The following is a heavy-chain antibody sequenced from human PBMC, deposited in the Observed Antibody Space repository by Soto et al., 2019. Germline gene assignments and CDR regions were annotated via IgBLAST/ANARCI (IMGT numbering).Heavy chain of an antibody. CDR3: ARGNEGIAVAGHFDY. CDR1: DGSFSGYY. V-gene: IGHV4-34*01. CDR2: INHSGST. Sequence: SETLSLTCAVYDGSFSGYYWSWIRQPPGKGLEWIGEINHSGSTNYNPSLKSRVTISVDTSKNQFSLKLSSVTAADTAVYYCARGNEGIAVAGHFDYWGQGTLVTVSS. D-gene: IGHD6-19*01. J-gene: IGHJ4*02.